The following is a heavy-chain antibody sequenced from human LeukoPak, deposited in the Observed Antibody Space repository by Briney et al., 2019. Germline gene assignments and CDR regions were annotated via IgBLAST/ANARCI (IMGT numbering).Heavy chain of an antibody. D-gene: IGHD6-13*01. CDR3: ARWAGAAAFDY. V-gene: IGHV3-64*01. CDR2: ISSNGGST. J-gene: IGHJ4*02. Sequence: GGSLRPSCAASGFTFSSYAMHRVRQAPGKGLEYVSAISSNGGSTYYANSVKGRFTISRDNSKNTLYLQMGSLRAEDMAVYYCARWAGAAAFDYWGQGTLVTVSS. CDR1: GFTFSSYA.